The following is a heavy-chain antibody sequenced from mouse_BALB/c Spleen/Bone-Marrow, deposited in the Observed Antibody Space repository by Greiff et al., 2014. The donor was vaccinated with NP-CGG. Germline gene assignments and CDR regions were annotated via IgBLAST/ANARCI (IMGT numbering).Heavy chain of an antibody. V-gene: IGHV1S81*02. CDR3: TRSTMITYFDY. CDR2: INPSNGGT. J-gene: IGHJ2*01. CDR1: GYTFTSYY. D-gene: IGHD2-4*01. Sequence: VQLQQSGAELVKPGASVQLSCKASGYTFTSYYMYWVKQRPGQGPEWIGEINPSNGGTNFNEKFKSKATLTVDKSSSTAYMQLSSLTSEDSAVYYCTRSTMITYFDYWGQGTTLTVSS.